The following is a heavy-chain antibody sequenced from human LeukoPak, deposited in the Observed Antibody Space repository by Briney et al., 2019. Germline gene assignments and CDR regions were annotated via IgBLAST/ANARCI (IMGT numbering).Heavy chain of an antibody. CDR3: ARDKYYYGSFDY. D-gene: IGHD3-10*01. V-gene: IGHV4-4*07. J-gene: IGHJ4*02. Sequence: PSETLSLTCAVSGYSISSGYYWGWIRQPAGKGLEWIGRIYTSGSTNYNPSLKSRVTMSVDTSKNQFSLKLSSVTAADTAVYYCARDKYYYGSFDYWGQGTLVTVSS. CDR1: GYSISSGYY. CDR2: IYTSGST.